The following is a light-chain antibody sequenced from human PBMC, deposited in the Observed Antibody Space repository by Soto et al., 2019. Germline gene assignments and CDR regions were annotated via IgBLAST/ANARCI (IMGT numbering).Light chain of an antibody. J-gene: IGLJ1*01. CDR1: SSDVGGYNY. CDR2: DVS. CDR3: SSYTSSSTRV. V-gene: IGLV2-14*01. Sequence: QSALTQPASVSGSPGQSITISCTGTSSDVGGYNYVSWYQQHPGKAPKLMIYDVSNRPSGVSIRFSGSKSGNTASLTISGLQAEDDADYYCSSYTSSSTRVFGIGTKVTVL.